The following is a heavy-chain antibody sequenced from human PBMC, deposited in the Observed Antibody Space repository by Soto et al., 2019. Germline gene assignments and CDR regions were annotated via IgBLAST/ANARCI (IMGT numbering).Heavy chain of an antibody. CDR1: GFTFSSYS. Sequence: EVQLVESGGGLVKPGGSLRLSCAASGFTFSSYSMNWVRQAPGKGLEWVSSISSSSSYIYYADSVKGRFTISRDNAKNSLYLEMNRQRAGETAVYYCARVKGSSSWYKRYFFDYWGQGTLVAVSS. V-gene: IGHV3-21*01. CDR2: ISSSSSYI. D-gene: IGHD6-13*01. CDR3: ARVKGSSSWYKRYFFDY. J-gene: IGHJ4*01.